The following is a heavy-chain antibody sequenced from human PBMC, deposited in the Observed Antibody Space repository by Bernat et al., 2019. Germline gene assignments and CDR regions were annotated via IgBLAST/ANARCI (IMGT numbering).Heavy chain of an antibody. CDR3: AREVYCSSTSCYNRGYYYYAMDV. J-gene: IGHJ6*02. D-gene: IGHD2-2*02. CDR2: ISYDGSNK. Sequence: QVQLVESGGGVVQPGRSLRLSCAASGFTFSNYALHWVRQAPGKGLEWVAVISYDGSNKYYADSVKGRFTISRDSSKNTVSLQMNSLRAEDTAVYTCAREVYCSSTSCYNRGYYYYAMDVWGQGTTVTVSS. CDR1: GFTFSNYA. V-gene: IGHV3-30-3*01.